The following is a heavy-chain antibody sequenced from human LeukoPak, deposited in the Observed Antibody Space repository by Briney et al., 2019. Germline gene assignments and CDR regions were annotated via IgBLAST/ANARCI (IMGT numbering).Heavy chain of an antibody. CDR3: AREDGYNMDDAFDI. V-gene: IGHV4-39*01. D-gene: IGHD5-24*01. CDR2: VYYSGDT. Sequence: SETLSLTCTLSGGPITTGNDYWGWVRQPPGKGLEWIGSVYYSGDTYYNPSLKSRATISVDTSKNQFSLRLRSVTAADTAVYYCAREDGYNMDDAFDIWGQGTMVSVSS. CDR1: GGPITTGNDY. J-gene: IGHJ3*02.